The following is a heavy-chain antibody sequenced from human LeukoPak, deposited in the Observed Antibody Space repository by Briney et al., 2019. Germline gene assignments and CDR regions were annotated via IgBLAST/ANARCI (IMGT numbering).Heavy chain of an antibody. CDR3: AKSEGGYDTLDY. CDR1: GFTFSSYG. CDR2: ISYDGSNK. Sequence: SGGSLRLSCAASGFTFSSYGMHWVRQAPGKGLEWVAVISYDGSNKYYADSVKGRSTISRDNSKNTLYLQMNSLRAEDTAVYYCAKSEGGYDTLDYWGQGTLVTVSS. D-gene: IGHD3-9*01. V-gene: IGHV3-30*18. J-gene: IGHJ4*02.